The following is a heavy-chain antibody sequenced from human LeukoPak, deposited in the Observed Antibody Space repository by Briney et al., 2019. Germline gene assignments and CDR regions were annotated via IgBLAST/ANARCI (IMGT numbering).Heavy chain of an antibody. J-gene: IGHJ4*02. CDR3: ARGSSTAYV. CDR1: GGSISNYY. D-gene: IGHD6-13*01. CDR2: INHTGRT. Sequence: SETLSLTCTVSGGSISNYYWSWIRQSPGKGLEWIGEINHTGRTNYNPALKSRVIISVDTFKNQFSLKLKSVTAADTAIYFCARGSSTAYVWGQGTLVAVSS. V-gene: IGHV4-34*01.